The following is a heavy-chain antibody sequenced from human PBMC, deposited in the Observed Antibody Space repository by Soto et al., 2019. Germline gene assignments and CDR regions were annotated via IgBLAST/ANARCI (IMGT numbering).Heavy chain of an antibody. CDR1: GFTVSSNY. J-gene: IGHJ6*03. V-gene: IGHV3-53*04. Sequence: EVQLVESGGGLVQPGGSLRLSCAASGFTVSSNYMSWVRQAPGKGLEWVSVIYSGGSTYYADSVKGRFTIFRHNSKNTLYLQMNSLRAEDTAVYYCARGENDYSNYGYYYYYMDVWGKGTTVTVSS. CDR2: IYSGGST. CDR3: ARGENDYSNYGYYYYYMDV. D-gene: IGHD4-4*01.